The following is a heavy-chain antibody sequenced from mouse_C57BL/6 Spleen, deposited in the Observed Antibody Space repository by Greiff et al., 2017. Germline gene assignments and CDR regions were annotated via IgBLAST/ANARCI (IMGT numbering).Heavy chain of an antibody. CDR1: GYTFTGYW. D-gene: IGHD1-1*01. J-gene: IGHJ1*03. CDR2: ILPGSGST. Sequence: QVQLKESGAELMKPGASVKLSCKATGYTFTGYWIEWVKQRPGHGLEWIGEILPGSGSTNYNDKFKGKATFTADTSSTTAYMQLSSLTTEDSAIYYCARGYYGSSYGYFDVWGTGTTVTVSS. V-gene: IGHV1-9*01. CDR3: ARGYYGSSYGYFDV.